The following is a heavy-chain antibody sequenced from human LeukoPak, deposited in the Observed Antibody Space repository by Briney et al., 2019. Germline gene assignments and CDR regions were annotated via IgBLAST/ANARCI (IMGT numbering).Heavy chain of an antibody. Sequence: KPSETLSLTCTVSGGSISSSTYYWAWLRQSPGKGLEWIGSITYSGSTYYNPSLESRVTISVDTSKNQFSLRLISVTAVDTAVYYCARQGVGATDCWGQGTLVTVSS. CDR2: ITYSGST. CDR1: GGSISSSTYY. V-gene: IGHV4-39*01. D-gene: IGHD1-26*01. CDR3: ARQGVGATDC. J-gene: IGHJ4*02.